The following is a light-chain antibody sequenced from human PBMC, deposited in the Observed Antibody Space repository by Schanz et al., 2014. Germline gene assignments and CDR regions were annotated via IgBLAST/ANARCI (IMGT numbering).Light chain of an antibody. CDR1: SSDVGGYNF. CDR2: EVS. CDR3: CSYAGSNNYVV. Sequence: QSALTQPPSASGSPGQSVTISCTGTSSDVGGYNFVSWYQQHPGKVPKLMIYEVSKRPSGVPDRFSGSKSGNTASLTISGLQAEDEADYYCCSYAGSNNYVVFGGGTKLTVL. V-gene: IGLV2-8*01. J-gene: IGLJ2*01.